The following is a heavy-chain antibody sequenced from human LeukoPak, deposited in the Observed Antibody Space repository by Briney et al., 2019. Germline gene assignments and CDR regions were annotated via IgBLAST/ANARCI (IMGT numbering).Heavy chain of an antibody. J-gene: IGHJ4*02. CDR1: GYTFTSYG. D-gene: IGHD1-26*01. CDR3: ARWGGATTPFDY. Sequence: GASVKVSCKASGYTFTSYGISWVLQAPGQGLAWVGWISTYNGNTNYGQTLQGRATMTTDTSTSTGYMELRSLTSDDTAVYYCARWGGATTPFDYWGQGTLVTVSS. CDR2: ISTYNGNT. V-gene: IGHV1-18*01.